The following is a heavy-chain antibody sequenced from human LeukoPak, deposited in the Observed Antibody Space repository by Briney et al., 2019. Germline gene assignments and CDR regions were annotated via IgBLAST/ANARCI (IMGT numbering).Heavy chain of an antibody. CDR1: GYTFTSYY. CDR2: NNPSGGST. J-gene: IGHJ4*02. D-gene: IGHD3-10*01. V-gene: IGHV1-46*01. Sequence: GASVKVSCKASGYTFTSYYMHWVRQAPGQGLEWMGINNPSGGSTSYAQKFQGRVTMTRDTSTSTVYMELSSLRSEDTAVYYCARDQEDTMVRGVSDYWGQGTLVTVSS. CDR3: ARDQEDTMVRGVSDY.